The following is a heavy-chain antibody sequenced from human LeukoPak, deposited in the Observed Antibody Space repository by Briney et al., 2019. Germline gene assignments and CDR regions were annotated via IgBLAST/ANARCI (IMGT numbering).Heavy chain of an antibody. J-gene: IGHJ3*02. CDR3: ARVLGCTNGVCHDAFDI. CDR2: IKEDGGEK. CDR1: GFTFSRYW. Sequence: AGGSLRLSCAASGFTFSRYWMSWVRQAPGKGLEWVANIKEDGGEKFHVDSVKGRFTISRDNAKKSLYLQMNSLRAEDTAVYFCARVLGCTNGVCHDAFDIWGQRTVVTVSS. D-gene: IGHD2-8*01. V-gene: IGHV3-7*01.